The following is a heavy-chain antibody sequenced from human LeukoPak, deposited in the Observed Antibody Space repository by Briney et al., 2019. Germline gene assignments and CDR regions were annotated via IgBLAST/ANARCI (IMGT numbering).Heavy chain of an antibody. Sequence: ASVKVSCKASGYTFTGYYKYWVRQAPGQGLEWMGRIYPNTGARNNEQQFHGRVSVTSDTSISKDFIQLTRLTSAHTAVSFFVTGGESSSWSYFDYWGQGTLVTVSS. CDR3: VTGGESSSWSYFDY. CDR2: IYPNTGAR. D-gene: IGHD6-13*01. CDR1: GYTFTGYY. V-gene: IGHV1-2*06. J-gene: IGHJ4*02.